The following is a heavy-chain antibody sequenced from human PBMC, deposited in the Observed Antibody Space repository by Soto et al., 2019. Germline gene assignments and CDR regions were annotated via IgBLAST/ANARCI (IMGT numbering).Heavy chain of an antibody. CDR3: ARDRLMATAGTARHYFGLDV. CDR2: IYYSGNT. Sequence: SETLSLTCTVCGGCIRSGGYYWSWVRQNPRRGLEWIGNIYYSGNTYYNPSLKSRLTISVDTSKNQFSLNLSSVTAADTAVYYCARDRLMATAGTARHYFGLDVWGQGSTVTVSS. CDR1: GGCIRSGGYY. J-gene: IGHJ6*02. D-gene: IGHD5-18*01. V-gene: IGHV4-31*03.